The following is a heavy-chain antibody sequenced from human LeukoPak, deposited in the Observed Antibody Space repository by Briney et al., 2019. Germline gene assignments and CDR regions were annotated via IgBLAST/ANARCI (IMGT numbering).Heavy chain of an antibody. CDR3: ASDSSGYFGP. Sequence: GGSLRLSCAASGFTFSDYYMNWLRQSPGRGLEWLSYISNTGGAKYYSDSVRGRFTISRDNAKNSVYLEMNSLRAEDTAVCFCASDSSGYFGPWGQGTLVTVSS. CDR2: ISNTGGAK. V-gene: IGHV3-11*01. J-gene: IGHJ5*02. CDR1: GFTFSDYY. D-gene: IGHD3-22*01.